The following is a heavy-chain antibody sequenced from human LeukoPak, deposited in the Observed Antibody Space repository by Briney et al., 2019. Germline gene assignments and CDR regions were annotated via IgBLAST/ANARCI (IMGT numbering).Heavy chain of an antibody. D-gene: IGHD6-6*01. CDR3: ARDRIEYSSSHYFDY. V-gene: IGHV3-53*01. Sequence: GGSLRLSCAASGFTVSSNYMSWVRQAPGKGLEWVSVIYSGGSTYYADSVKGRFTISRDNSKNTLYLQMNSLRAEDTAVYYCARDRIEYSSSHYFDYWGQGTLVTVSS. CDR2: IYSGGST. CDR1: GFTVSSNY. J-gene: IGHJ4*02.